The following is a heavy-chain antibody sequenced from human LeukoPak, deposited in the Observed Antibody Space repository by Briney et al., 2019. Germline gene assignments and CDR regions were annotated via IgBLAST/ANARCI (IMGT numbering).Heavy chain of an antibody. D-gene: IGHD6-13*01. V-gene: IGHV4-39*07. CDR1: GGSISSNNDY. Sequence: SVTLSLTCTVSGGSISSNNDYWGWIRQPPGKGLEWLGSIYYSGTSYYNPSLKSRVTISIDTSKNQFSLKLSSVTAADTAVYYCARDRQQLVRGDHFDYWGQGTLVTVS. CDR2: IYYSGTS. J-gene: IGHJ4*02. CDR3: ARDRQQLVRGDHFDY.